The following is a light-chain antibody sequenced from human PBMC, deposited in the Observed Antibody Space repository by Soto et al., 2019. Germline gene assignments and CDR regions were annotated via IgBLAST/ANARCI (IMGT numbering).Light chain of an antibody. V-gene: IGKV3-15*01. Sequence: EIVMTQSPATLAGSPGETVTLSCRASQSLSDNLAWYQQKPGQAPRLLIFRASTRATGVPARFSGRGSGTEFTLTISGLQSEDFAVYYCQQYSKWSPWTFGPGTKMEIK. J-gene: IGKJ1*01. CDR1: QSLSDN. CDR2: RAS. CDR3: QQYSKWSPWT.